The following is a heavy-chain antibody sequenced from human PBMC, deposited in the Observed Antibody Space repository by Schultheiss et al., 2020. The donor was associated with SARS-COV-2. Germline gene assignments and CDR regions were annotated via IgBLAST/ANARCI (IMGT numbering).Heavy chain of an antibody. J-gene: IGHJ4*02. Sequence: SETLSLTCTVSGGSISSGGYYWSWIRQHPGKGLEWIGYIYYSGSTNYNPSLKSRVTISVDTSKNQFSLKLSSVTAADTAVYYCARGRQWLATLDYWGQGTLVTVSS. CDR1: GGSISSGGYY. V-gene: IGHV4-61*08. CDR3: ARGRQWLATLDY. CDR2: IYYSGST. D-gene: IGHD6-19*01.